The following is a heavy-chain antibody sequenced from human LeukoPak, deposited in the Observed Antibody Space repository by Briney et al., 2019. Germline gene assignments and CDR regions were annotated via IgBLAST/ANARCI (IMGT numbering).Heavy chain of an antibody. V-gene: IGHV4-34*01. CDR1: GGSFSGYY. Sequence: SETLSLTCAVYGGSFSGYYWSWIRQPPGKELEWIGEINHSGSTNYNPSLKSRVTISVDTSKNQFSLKLSSVTAADTAVYYCARATPGYCSSTSCHNWFDPWGQGTLVTVSS. D-gene: IGHD2-2*01. CDR2: INHSGST. J-gene: IGHJ5*02. CDR3: ARATPGYCSSTSCHNWFDP.